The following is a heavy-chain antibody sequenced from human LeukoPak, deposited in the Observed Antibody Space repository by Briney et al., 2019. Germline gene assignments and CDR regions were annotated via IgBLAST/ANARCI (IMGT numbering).Heavy chain of an antibody. D-gene: IGHD3-22*01. CDR3: ARDPPTQAADSSGYYSQNYFDY. Sequence: ASVKVSCKASGYTFTSYYMHWVRQAPGQGLEWMGIINPSGGSTSYAQKLQGRVTMTRDTSTSTVYMELSSLRSEDTAVYYCARDPPTQAADSSGYYSQNYFDYWGQGTLVTVSS. V-gene: IGHV1-46*01. CDR2: INPSGGST. J-gene: IGHJ4*02. CDR1: GYTFTSYY.